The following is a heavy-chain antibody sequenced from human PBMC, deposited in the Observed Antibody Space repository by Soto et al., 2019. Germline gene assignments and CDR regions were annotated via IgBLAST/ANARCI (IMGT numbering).Heavy chain of an antibody. D-gene: IGHD3-22*01. CDR3: ARPYGSSSYYSYWFFDL. Sequence: SETLSLTCAVSGGSISSGGYSWSWIRQPPGKGLEWIGYIYHSGSTYYNPSLKSRVTISVDTSKNQFSLKLTSVTAADTAVYYCARPYGSSSYYSYWFFDLWGRGTLVTVSS. J-gene: IGHJ2*01. V-gene: IGHV4-30-2*05. CDR1: GGSISSGGYS. CDR2: IYHSGST.